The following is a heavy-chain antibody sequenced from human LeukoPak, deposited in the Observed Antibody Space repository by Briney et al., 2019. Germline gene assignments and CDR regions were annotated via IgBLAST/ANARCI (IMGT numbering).Heavy chain of an antibody. CDR1: GGSFSSYY. D-gene: IGHD3-16*01. Sequence: SETLSLTCAVYGGSFSSYYWSWIRQPAGKGLEWIGRIYTSGSTNYNPSLKSRVTMSVDTSKNQFSLKLSSVTAADTAVYYCARGVWGSYFTNAYFDYWGQGTLVTVSS. J-gene: IGHJ4*02. CDR2: IYTSGST. V-gene: IGHV4-59*10. CDR3: ARGVWGSYFTNAYFDY.